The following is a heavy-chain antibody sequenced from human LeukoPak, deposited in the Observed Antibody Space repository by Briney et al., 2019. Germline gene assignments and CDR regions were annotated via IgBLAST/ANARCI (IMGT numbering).Heavy chain of an antibody. CDR3: AGGYSHFDY. Sequence: PGGSLRLSCAASGFPFSVSGMHWVRQAPGKGLEWVAVISYDGTNKYYADSVKGRFAISRDNSKNTLYLQMNSLRAEDTAVYYCAGGYSHFDYWGQGTLVTASS. CDR2: ISYDGTNK. D-gene: IGHD5-18*01. CDR1: GFPFSVSG. J-gene: IGHJ4*02. V-gene: IGHV3-30*03.